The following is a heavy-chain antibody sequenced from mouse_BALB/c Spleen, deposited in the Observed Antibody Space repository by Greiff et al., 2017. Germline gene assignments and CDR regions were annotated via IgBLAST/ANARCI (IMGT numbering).Heavy chain of an antibody. CDR1: GYTFTSYV. J-gene: IGHJ3*01. Sequence: VQLKESGPELVKPGASVKMSCKASGYTFTSYVMHWVKQKPGQGLEWIGYINPYNDGTKYNEKFKGKATLTSDKSSSTAYMELSSLTSEDSAVYYCARGYYDYDGAWFAYWGQGTLVTVSA. V-gene: IGHV1-14*01. CDR3: ARGYYDYDGAWFAY. CDR2: INPYNDGT. D-gene: IGHD2-4*01.